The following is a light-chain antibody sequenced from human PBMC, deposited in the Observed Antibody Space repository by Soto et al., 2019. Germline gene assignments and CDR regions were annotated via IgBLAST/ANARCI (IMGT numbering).Light chain of an antibody. CDR2: WAS. V-gene: IGKV4-1*01. Sequence: IVMTQSPHSLAVSLGERSTINCKSSQSVLSSSDNRNYLAWYQQKAGQSPKLLIYWASSRESGVPDRFSGAGSGTDFTLNISSLQAEDVAVYYCQQYYNSPLTFGGGTKGDIK. CDR3: QQYYNSPLT. CDR1: QSVLSSSDNRNY. J-gene: IGKJ4*01.